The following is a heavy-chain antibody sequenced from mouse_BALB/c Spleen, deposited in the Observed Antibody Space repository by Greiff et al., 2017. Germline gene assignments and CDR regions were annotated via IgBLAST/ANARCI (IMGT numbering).Heavy chain of an antibody. CDR3: ARRAQGILAMDY. CDR2: IYWDDDK. CDR1: GFSLSTSGMG. Sequence: QVTLKVSGPGILQPSQTLSLTCSFSGFSLSTSGMGVSWIRQPSGKGLEWLAHIYWDDDKRYNPSLKSRLTISKDTSSNQVFLKITSVDTADTATYYCARRAQGILAMDYWGQGTSVTVSS. J-gene: IGHJ4*01. V-gene: IGHV8-12*01.